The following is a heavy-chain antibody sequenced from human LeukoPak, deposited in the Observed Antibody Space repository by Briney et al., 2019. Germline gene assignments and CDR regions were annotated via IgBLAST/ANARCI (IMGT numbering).Heavy chain of an antibody. CDR3: AKDKGDSGYDSLVSFDY. V-gene: IGHV3-23*01. CDR2: LSGRGGST. D-gene: IGHD5-12*01. J-gene: IGHJ4*02. Sequence: GGSLRLSCAASGFTFSSYAMSWVRQAPGKGLEWVSALSGRGGSTYYGDSVKGRFTISRDNSKNTLYLQMNSLRAEDTAVYYCAKDKGDSGYDSLVSFDYWGQGTLVTVSS. CDR1: GFTFSSYA.